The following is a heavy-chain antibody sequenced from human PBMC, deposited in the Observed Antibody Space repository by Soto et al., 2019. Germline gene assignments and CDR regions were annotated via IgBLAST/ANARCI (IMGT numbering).Heavy chain of an antibody. V-gene: IGHV4-31*03. D-gene: IGHD1-26*01. Sequence: QVQLQESGPRLVEASQTLSLTCTVSNASITSSGYYWSWVRQPPGKRLEWIGYIYHSGSTFYSPSLQSRLTMSVDTSKNQFSPTWRSVTAADTAVYHCARMSGTYYVPDYWGQGTLVTVSS. CDR3: ARMSGTYYVPDY. J-gene: IGHJ4*02. CDR1: NASITSSGYY. CDR2: IYHSGST.